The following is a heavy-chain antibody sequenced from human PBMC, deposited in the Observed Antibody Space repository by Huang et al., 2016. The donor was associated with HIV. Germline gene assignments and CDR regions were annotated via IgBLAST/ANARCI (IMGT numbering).Heavy chain of an antibody. CDR2: ISSSRTYI. Sequence: EVQLVESGGGLVKPGGSLRLSCAASGFAFSSYSMNWVRQAPGKGLGCVSSISSSRTYIYYADSVKGRFTISRDNAKNSLYLQMNSLRAEDTAVYYCASYYDFWSGYSGMNVWGQGTTVTVSS. CDR3: ASYYDFWSGYSGMNV. D-gene: IGHD3-3*01. J-gene: IGHJ6*02. V-gene: IGHV3-21*01. CDR1: GFAFSSYS.